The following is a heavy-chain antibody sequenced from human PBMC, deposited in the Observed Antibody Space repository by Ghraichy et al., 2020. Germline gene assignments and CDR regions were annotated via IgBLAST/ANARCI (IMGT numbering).Heavy chain of an antibody. CDR3: VRGSSSNLQIDH. CDR2: MNPNSGAT. CDR1: GYTFTSYD. V-gene: IGHV1-8*01. D-gene: IGHD2-2*01. Sequence: ASVKVSCTASGYTFTSYDISWVRQATGQGLEWMGWMNPNSGATGYAEKFQGRVTMTRDTSISTAYMELSNLRVEDTAVFYCVRGSSSNLQIDHWGQGTRSPSPQ. J-gene: IGHJ4*02.